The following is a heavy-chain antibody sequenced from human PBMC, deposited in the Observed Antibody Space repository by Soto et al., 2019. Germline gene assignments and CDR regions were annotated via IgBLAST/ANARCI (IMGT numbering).Heavy chain of an antibody. D-gene: IGHD4-17*01. J-gene: IGHJ4*02. CDR3: AKDLYGDYNFDL. CDR1: GFTFSNYA. CDR2: ITSDVNT. V-gene: IGHV3-23*01. Sequence: GGSLRLSCAASGFTFSNYAMSWVRQAPAKGLEWVPLITSDVNTHYADSVKGRFTISRDNSKNTLHLQMNSLRAEDTAVYYCAKDLYGDYNFDLWGQGTLVTVSS.